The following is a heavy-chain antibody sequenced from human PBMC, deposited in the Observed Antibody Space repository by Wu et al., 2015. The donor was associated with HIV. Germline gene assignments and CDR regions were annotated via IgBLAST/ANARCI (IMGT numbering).Heavy chain of an antibody. J-gene: IGHJ6*02. Sequence: QVQLVQSGAEVKKPGASVKVSCKASGYTFTSYDINWVRQATGQGLEWMGWMNPNSGNTGYAQKFQGRVTMTRNTSISTAYMELSSLRSEDTAVYYCYGSGSYARNYGMDVWGQGTTVTVSS. CDR2: MNPNSGNT. CDR3: YGSGSYARNYGMDV. V-gene: IGHV1-8*01. D-gene: IGHD3-10*01. CDR1: GYTFTSYD.